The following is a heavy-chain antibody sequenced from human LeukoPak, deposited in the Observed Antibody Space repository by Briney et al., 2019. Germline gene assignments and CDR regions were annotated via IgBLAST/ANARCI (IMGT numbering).Heavy chain of an antibody. Sequence: PGRSLRLSCAASGFTFNNYLMHWVRQAPGKGLDWVAVIVEDGTNQYYADSVKGRFTISRDNSKNTLYLQMNSLRAEDTAVYYCALHGGSIWGQGTMVTVSS. CDR1: GFTFNNYL. CDR3: ALHGGSI. D-gene: IGHD6-25*01. V-gene: IGHV3-30*04. J-gene: IGHJ3*02. CDR2: IVEDGTNQ.